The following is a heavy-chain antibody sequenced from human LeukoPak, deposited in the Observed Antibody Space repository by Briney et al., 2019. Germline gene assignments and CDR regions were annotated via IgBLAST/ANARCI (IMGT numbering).Heavy chain of an antibody. J-gene: IGHJ3*02. D-gene: IGHD3-10*01. Sequence: PGGSLRLSCAASGFTFSSYWMSWVRQAPGKGLEWVANIKQAGSEKYYVDSVKGRFTISRDNAKNSLYLQMNSLRAEDTAVYYCARDSPYYYGSGSPRGAAPDIWGQGTMVTVSS. CDR2: IKQAGSEK. V-gene: IGHV3-7*03. CDR3: ARDSPYYYGSGSPRGAAPDI. CDR1: GFTFSSYW.